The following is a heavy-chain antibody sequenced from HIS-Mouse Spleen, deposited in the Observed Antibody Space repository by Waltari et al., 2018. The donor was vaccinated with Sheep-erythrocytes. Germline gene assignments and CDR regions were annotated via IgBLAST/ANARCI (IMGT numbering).Heavy chain of an antibody. Sequence: QVQLQESGPGLVKPSQTLSLTCTVSGGSISSGGYYWSWIRQHPGKGLEWLGYIYYSGSTYYNPALKSRVTISEDTSKNQFSLKLSSVTAADTAVYYCARLITMVRGVTWYFDLWGRGTLVTVSS. J-gene: IGHJ2*01. CDR2: IYYSGST. CDR1: GGSISSGGYY. V-gene: IGHV4-31*03. D-gene: IGHD3-10*01. CDR3: ARLITMVRGVTWYFDL.